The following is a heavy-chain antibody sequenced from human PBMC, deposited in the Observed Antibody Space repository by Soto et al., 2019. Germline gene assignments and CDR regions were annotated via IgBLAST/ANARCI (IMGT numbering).Heavy chain of an antibody. V-gene: IGHV4-31*03. D-gene: IGHD1-26*01. Sequence: SETLSLTCTVSGGSISSGGYYWSWIRQHPGKGLEWIGYIYYSGSTYYNPSLKSRVTISVDTSKNQFSLKLSSVTAADTAVYYCARGRNPKGSSPYYFDYWGQGTLGTVSS. CDR1: GGSISSGGYY. CDR3: ARGRNPKGSSPYYFDY. CDR2: IYYSGST. J-gene: IGHJ4*02.